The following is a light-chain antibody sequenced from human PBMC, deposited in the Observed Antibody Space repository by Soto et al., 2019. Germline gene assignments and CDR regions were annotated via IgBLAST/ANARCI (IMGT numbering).Light chain of an antibody. Sequence: QSVLTQPASVSGSPGQSITIACTGTSSDIGGYNYVSWYQQHPGKAPKLMIFDVSYRPSGISDRFSGSKSGNTASLPISGRQPEDEADYYCSSYGASSTLFGGGTKLTVL. V-gene: IGLV2-14*03. J-gene: IGLJ2*01. CDR2: DVS. CDR1: SSDIGGYNY. CDR3: SSYGASSTL.